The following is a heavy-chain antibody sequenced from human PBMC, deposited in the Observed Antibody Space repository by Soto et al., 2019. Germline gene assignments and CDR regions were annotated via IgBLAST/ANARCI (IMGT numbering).Heavy chain of an antibody. D-gene: IGHD6-6*01. V-gene: IGHV4-31*02. CDR3: ARDPGRIAARGGDWFDP. J-gene: IGHJ5*02. Sequence: SETLSLTCTVSGGSISSGGYYWSWIRQHPGKGLEWIGYIYYSGSTYYNPSLKSRVTISVDTSKNQFSLKLSSVTAADTAVYYCARDPGRIAARGGDWFDPWGQGTLVTVSS. CDR2: IYYSGST. CDR1: GGSISSGGYY.